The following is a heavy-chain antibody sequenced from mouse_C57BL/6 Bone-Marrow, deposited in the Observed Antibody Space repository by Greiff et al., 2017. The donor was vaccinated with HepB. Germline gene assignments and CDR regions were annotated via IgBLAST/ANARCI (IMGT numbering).Heavy chain of an antibody. V-gene: IGHV7-3*01. Sequence: EVQVVESGGGLVQPGGSLSLSCAASGFTFTDYYMSWVRQPPGKALEWLGFIRNKANGYTTEYSASVKGRFTISRDNSQSILYLQMNALRAEDSATYYCARLYYYGSSSYAYWGQGTLVTVSA. CDR2: IRNKANGYTT. D-gene: IGHD1-1*01. CDR1: GFTFTDYY. J-gene: IGHJ3*01. CDR3: ARLYYYGSSSYAY.